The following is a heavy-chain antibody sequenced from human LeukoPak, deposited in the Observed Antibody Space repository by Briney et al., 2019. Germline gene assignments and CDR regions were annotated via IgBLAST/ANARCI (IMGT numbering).Heavy chain of an antibody. CDR1: GYSFTSYW. D-gene: IGHD2-2*01. Sequence: GESLKVSCKGSGYSFTSYWIGWVRPMPGKGLEWMGIIYPGDSDTRYSPSFQGQVTISADKSISTAYLQWSSLKASDTAMYYCARLSLVVVPAAHFDYWGQGTLVTVSS. V-gene: IGHV5-51*01. CDR2: IYPGDSDT. J-gene: IGHJ4*02. CDR3: ARLSLVVVPAAHFDY.